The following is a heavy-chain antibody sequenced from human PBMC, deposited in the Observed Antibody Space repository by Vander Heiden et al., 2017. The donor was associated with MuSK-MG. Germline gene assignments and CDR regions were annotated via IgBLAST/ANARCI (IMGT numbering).Heavy chain of an antibody. CDR1: GFMFSSYW. V-gene: IGHV3-7*01. D-gene: IGHD3-10*01. CDR2: IKQDGSEK. CDR3: ANEGRRGMVRGVYGY. J-gene: IGHJ4*02. Sequence: EVQLVESGGGLVQPGGSLRLSCAASGFMFSSYWMSWVRQAPGKGLEWVANIKQDGSEKYYVDSVKGRFTISRDNAKNSLDLQMNSLRAEDTAVYYCANEGRRGMVRGVYGYWGQGTLVTVSS.